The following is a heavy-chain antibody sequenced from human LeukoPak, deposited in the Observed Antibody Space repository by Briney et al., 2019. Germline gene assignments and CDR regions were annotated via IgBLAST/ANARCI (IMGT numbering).Heavy chain of an antibody. CDR2: ISFDGNSK. V-gene: IGHV3-30*04. Sequence: PGGSLRLSCAASGFTFTNYAMHWARQAPGKGLEWVALISFDGNSKYYANSVKGRFTISRDNSRNTLYLQMNSLRAEDTAVYYCANGEIRPHFDYWGQGTLVTVSS. CDR3: ANGEIRPHFDY. CDR1: GFTFTNYA. J-gene: IGHJ4*02. D-gene: IGHD7-27*01.